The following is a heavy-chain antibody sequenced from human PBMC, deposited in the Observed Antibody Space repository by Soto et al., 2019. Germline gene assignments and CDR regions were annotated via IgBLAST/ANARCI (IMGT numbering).Heavy chain of an antibody. V-gene: IGHV4-59*01. J-gene: IGHJ3*02. CDR1: GGSINYYY. CDR2: IYHSGTA. CDR3: ARDRAIISAPTKEYVFEI. Sequence: PXETLSLTCSVSGGSINYYYWSWIRQPPGKGLEWIGYIYHSGTAEYNPSLKSRVTLSVNTSKSQFSLKMSSVTTADTAVYYCARDRAIISAPTKEYVFEIWGQGTMVTVSS. D-gene: IGHD5-12*01.